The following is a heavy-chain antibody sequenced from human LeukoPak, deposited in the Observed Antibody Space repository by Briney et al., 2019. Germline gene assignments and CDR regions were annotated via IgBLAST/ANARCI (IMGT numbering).Heavy chain of an antibody. CDR1: GFISSSHW. CDR2: IKQDGSDE. V-gene: IGHV3-7*01. CDR3: VTGGHYSGT. Sequence: SGGSLRLSCAASGFISSSHWMSWVRQAPGKGLEWVATIKQDGSDENYVDSVKGRFTISRDNAKNSLHLQMNSLRAEDTALYYCVTGGHYSGTWGQESLVTVSS. J-gene: IGHJ4*02. D-gene: IGHD3-3*01.